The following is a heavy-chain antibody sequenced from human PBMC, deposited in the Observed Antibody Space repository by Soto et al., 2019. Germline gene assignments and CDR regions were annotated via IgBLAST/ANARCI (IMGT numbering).Heavy chain of an antibody. CDR2: IIPIFGTA. CDR3: ASGSVPGSAFDY. CDR1: GGTFSSYA. D-gene: IGHD2-2*01. V-gene: IGHV1-69*06. J-gene: IGHJ4*02. Sequence: ASVKVSCKASGGTFSSYAISWVRQAPGQGLEWMGGIIPIFGTANYAQKFQGRVTITADKSTSTAYMELSSLRSEDTAVYYCASGSVPGSAFDYWGQGTLVTVSS.